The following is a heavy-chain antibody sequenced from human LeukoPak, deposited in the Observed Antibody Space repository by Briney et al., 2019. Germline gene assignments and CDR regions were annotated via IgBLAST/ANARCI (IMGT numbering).Heavy chain of an antibody. CDR1: GGSFSGYY. CDR2: INHSGST. V-gene: IGHV4-34*01. CDR3: ARGYRGWLLERRNDYFDY. J-gene: IGHJ4*02. D-gene: IGHD2-15*01. Sequence: SETLSLTCAVYGGSFSGYYWSWIRQPPGKGLEWIGEINHSGSTNYNPSLKSRVTISVDTSKNQFSLKLSSVTAADTAVYYCARGYRGWLLERRNDYFDYWGQGTLVTVSS.